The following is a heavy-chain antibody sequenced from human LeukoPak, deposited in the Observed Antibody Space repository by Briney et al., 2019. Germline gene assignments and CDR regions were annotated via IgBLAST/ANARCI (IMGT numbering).Heavy chain of an antibody. J-gene: IGHJ5*02. CDR2: ISWNSGSI. CDR1: GFTFDDYA. CDR3: AKEGSSYWFDP. D-gene: IGHD6-13*01. V-gene: IGHV3-9*01. Sequence: GGSLRLSCAASGFTFDDYAMHWVRQAPGKGLEWVSGISWNSGSIGYADSVKGRFTISRDNAKNSLYLQMNSLRAEDTALYYCAKEGSSYWFDPWGQGTLVTVSS.